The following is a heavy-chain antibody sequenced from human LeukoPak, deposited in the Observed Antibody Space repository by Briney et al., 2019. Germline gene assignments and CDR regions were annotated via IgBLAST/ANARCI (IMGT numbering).Heavy chain of an antibody. J-gene: IGHJ1*01. D-gene: IGHD6-6*01. V-gene: IGHV3-30*18. CDR3: AKDSSSALGEH. Sequence: PGGSLRLSCAASGFTFSSYGMHWVRQAPGKGLEWVAVISYDGSNKYYADPVKGRFTISRDNSKNTLYLQMNSLRAEDTAVYYCAKDSSSALGEHWGQGTLVTVSS. CDR2: ISYDGSNK. CDR1: GFTFSSYG.